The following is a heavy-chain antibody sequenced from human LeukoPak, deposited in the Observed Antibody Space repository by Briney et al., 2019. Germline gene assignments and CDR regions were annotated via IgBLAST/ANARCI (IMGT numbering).Heavy chain of an antibody. J-gene: IGHJ4*02. CDR1: GFTFSDYY. D-gene: IGHD5-18*01. CDR2: IDYSGST. V-gene: IGHV4-34*08. CDR3: ATRKNRDTAITFDY. Sequence: GSLRLSCAASGFTFSDYYTSWIRQPPGKGLEWIGHIDYSGSTYYNPSRKSRVPISVDQSKNQFSPKLSSVTTADTAVYYCATRKNRDTAITFDYWGQGTLVTVSS.